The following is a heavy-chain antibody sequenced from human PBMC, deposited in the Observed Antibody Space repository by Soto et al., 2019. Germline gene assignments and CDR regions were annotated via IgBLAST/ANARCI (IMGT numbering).Heavy chain of an antibody. CDR1: GYSFTIDC. CDR3: ASSYDSWCYYPFDY. CDR2: IYPCDSDT. V-gene: IGHV5-51*01. Sequence: GESLKISCDGSGYSFTIDCIGLVLQMPGKGLEWMGIIYPCDSDTIYSPSFQCQVTISADKSISTAYLQWSSLKASDTAMYYCASSYDSWCYYPFDYWGQGTLVTVSS. J-gene: IGHJ4*02. D-gene: IGHD3-22*01.